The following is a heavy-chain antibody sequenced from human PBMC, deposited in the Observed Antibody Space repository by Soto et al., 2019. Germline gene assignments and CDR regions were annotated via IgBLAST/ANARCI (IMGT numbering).Heavy chain of an antibody. CDR3: ARYYDSSDAFDI. CDR1: GFTFSSYS. J-gene: IGHJ3*02. D-gene: IGHD3-22*01. V-gene: IGHV3-21*01. Sequence: LRLSCAASGFTFSSYSMNWVRQAPGKGLEWASSISSSSSYIYYADSVKGRFTISRDNAKNSLYLQMNSLRAEDTAVYYCARYYDSSDAFDIWGQGTMVTVSS. CDR2: ISSSSSYI.